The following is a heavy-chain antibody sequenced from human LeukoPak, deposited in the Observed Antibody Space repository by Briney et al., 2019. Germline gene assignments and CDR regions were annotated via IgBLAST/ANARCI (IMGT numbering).Heavy chain of an antibody. CDR2: IDGDASRT. D-gene: IGHD2-15*01. V-gene: IGHV3-74*01. CDR3: ARYCNGDTCDGALDL. J-gene: IGHJ3*01. Sequence: GGSLRLSCAASGFTFNNYWIHWVRQVPGKDLVWVSRIDGDASRTNCADSVKGRFTISRDNVKNMVYLQMSSLTVEDTAVYYCARYCNGDTCDGALDLWGQGTLVTVSS. CDR1: GFTFNNYW.